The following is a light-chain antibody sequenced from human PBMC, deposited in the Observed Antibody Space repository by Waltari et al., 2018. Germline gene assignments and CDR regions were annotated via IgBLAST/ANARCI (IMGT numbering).Light chain of an antibody. J-gene: IGKJ1*01. CDR3: QMYVRLPVT. CDR1: QSVGRA. V-gene: IGKV3-20*01. Sequence: TLACRASQSVGRALAWYQQKPGQAPRLLIYDASSRATGISDKFSGSGSGTDFSLTISRVEPEDFAVYFCQMYVRLPVTFGQGTKVEVK. CDR2: DAS.